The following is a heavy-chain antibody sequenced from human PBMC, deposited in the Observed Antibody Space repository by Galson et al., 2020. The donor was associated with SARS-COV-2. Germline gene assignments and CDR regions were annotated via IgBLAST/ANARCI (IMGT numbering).Heavy chain of an antibody. Sequence: KISCKASGFTFTSSAVQWVRQARGQRLEWIGWIVVGSGNTNYAQKFQERVTITRDMSTNTAYMELSSLRSEDTAVYYCAAPYCSGGSCYDAFDIWGQGTMVTVSS. J-gene: IGHJ3*02. D-gene: IGHD2-15*01. CDR3: AAPYCSGGSCYDAFDI. CDR2: IVVGSGNT. CDR1: GFTFTSSA. V-gene: IGHV1-58*01.